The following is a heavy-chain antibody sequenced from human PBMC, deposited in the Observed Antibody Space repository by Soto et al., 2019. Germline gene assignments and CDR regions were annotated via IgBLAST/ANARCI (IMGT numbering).Heavy chain of an antibody. CDR1: GGSISSSSYY. D-gene: IGHD6-19*01. J-gene: IGHJ4*02. Sequence: QLQLQESGPGLVKPSETLSLTCTVSGGSISSSSYYWGWIRQPPGKGLEWIGSIYYSGSTYYNPSLKSRVTISVDTSKNQFSLKLSSVTAADTAVYYCATQHGADTPIDYWGQGTLVTVSS. CDR2: IYYSGST. V-gene: IGHV4-39*01. CDR3: ATQHGADTPIDY.